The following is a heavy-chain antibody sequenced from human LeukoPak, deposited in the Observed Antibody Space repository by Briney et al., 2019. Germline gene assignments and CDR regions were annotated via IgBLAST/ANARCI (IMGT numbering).Heavy chain of an antibody. V-gene: IGHV4-34*01. CDR3: ARGPDYYDSSGYPEVFQH. J-gene: IGHJ1*01. Sequence: SETLSLTCAVYGGSFSGYYWSWIRQPPGKGLEWIGEINHSGSTNYNPSLKSRVTISVDTSKNQFSLKLSSVTAADTAVYYCARGPDYYDSSGYPEVFQHWGQGTLVTVSS. CDR2: INHSGST. D-gene: IGHD3-22*01. CDR1: GGSFSGYY.